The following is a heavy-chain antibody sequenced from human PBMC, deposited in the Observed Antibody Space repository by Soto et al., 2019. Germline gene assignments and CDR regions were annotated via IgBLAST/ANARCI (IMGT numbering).Heavy chain of an antibody. CDR2: FDPEDGET. CDR1: GYTLTELS. D-gene: IGHD4-4*01. Sequence: ASVKVSCKVSGYTLTELSMHWVRQAPGKGHDWMGGFDPEDGETIYAQKFQGRVTMTEDTSTDTAYMELSSLRSEDTAVYYCATDLIAYNNPRGYYYYMDVWGKGTTVTVSS. J-gene: IGHJ6*03. V-gene: IGHV1-24*01. CDR3: ATDLIAYNNPRGYYYYMDV.